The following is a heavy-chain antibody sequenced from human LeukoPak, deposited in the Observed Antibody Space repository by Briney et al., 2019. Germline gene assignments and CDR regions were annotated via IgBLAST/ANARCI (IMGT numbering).Heavy chain of an antibody. CDR3: AKEAWEYSSSARFDY. D-gene: IGHD6-6*01. CDR2: ISGSGGTT. J-gene: IGHJ4*02. CDR1: GFTFSSYA. V-gene: IGHV3-23*01. Sequence: PGGSLRLSCAASGFTFSSYAMSWVRQAPGKGLGWVSAISGSGGTTYYADSVKGRFTISRDNSKNTLYLQMNSLRAEDTAVYYCAKEAWEYSSSARFDYWGQGTLVTVSS.